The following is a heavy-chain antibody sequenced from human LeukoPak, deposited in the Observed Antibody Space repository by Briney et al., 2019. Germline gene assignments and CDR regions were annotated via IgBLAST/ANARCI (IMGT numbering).Heavy chain of an antibody. CDR1: GGSFSGYY. CDR2: INHSGST. D-gene: IGHD4-23*01. Sequence: PSETLSLTYAVYGGSFSGYYWSWIRQPPGKGLEWIGEINHSGSTNYNPSLKSRVTISVDTSKNQFSLKLSSVTAADTAVYYCARGVVASGGNDFDYWGRGTLVTVSS. J-gene: IGHJ4*02. CDR3: ARGVVASGGNDFDY. V-gene: IGHV4-34*01.